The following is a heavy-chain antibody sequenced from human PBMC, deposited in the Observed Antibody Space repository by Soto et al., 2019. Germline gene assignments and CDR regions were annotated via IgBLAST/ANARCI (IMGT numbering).Heavy chain of an antibody. CDR2: IYYSGST. V-gene: IGHV4-31*01. D-gene: IGHD6-25*01. J-gene: IGHJ5*02. CDR3: AKDSSGLDP. Sequence: PSETLSLTCTVSGGSISSGGYYWSWIRQHPGKGLEWIGYIYYSGSTYYNPSLKSPVTISVDTSKNEFTLRVTSVTAADTAVYFCAKDSSGLDPWSQGTLVTVSS. CDR1: GGSISSGGYY.